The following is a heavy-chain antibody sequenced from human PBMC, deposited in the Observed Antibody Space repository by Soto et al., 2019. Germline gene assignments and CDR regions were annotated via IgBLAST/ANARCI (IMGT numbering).Heavy chain of an antibody. Sequence: QVQLVQSGAEVKKPGASVKVSCKASGYTFTSYDINWVRQATGQGLEWMGWMIPNSANTGYAQKFQGRVTMTRNTSISTAYMDLSSLRSEGTAVYFCARGVRGCSGGSCYPGYYYYYMDVWGKGTTVTVSS. D-gene: IGHD2-15*01. CDR1: GYTFTSYD. J-gene: IGHJ6*03. CDR2: MIPNSANT. V-gene: IGHV1-8*01. CDR3: ARGVRGCSGGSCYPGYYYYYMDV.